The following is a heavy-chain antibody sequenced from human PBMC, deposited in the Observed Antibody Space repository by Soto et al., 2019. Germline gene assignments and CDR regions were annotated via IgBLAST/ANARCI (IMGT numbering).Heavy chain of an antibody. D-gene: IGHD3-10*01. J-gene: IGHJ4*02. CDR2: IYDSGTI. V-gene: IGHV4-59*08. CDR1: GGSVSGYY. Sequence: SETLSLTCTVSGGSVSGYYWSWIRQSPENGLQWIVYIYDSGTINYNPSLKSRITVSVDTSKNQVSLKLSSVTTADTAVYYCARHYASGTYPLEYWGQGTLVTVSS. CDR3: ARHYASGTYPLEY.